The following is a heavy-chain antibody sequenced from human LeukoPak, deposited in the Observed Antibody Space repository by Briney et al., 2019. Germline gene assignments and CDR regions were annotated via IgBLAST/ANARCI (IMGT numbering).Heavy chain of an antibody. J-gene: IGHJ4*02. V-gene: IGHV4-4*02. Sequence: SETLSLTCTVSGASIRSGDYYWSWVRQPPGKGLEWIGEIYHSGSTNYNPSLKSRVTISVDKSKNQFSLKLSSVTAADTAVYYCVLACWLGDYYFDYWGQGTLVTVSS. CDR1: GASIRSGDYY. D-gene: IGHD3/OR15-3a*01. CDR2: IYHSGST. CDR3: VLACWLGDYYFDY.